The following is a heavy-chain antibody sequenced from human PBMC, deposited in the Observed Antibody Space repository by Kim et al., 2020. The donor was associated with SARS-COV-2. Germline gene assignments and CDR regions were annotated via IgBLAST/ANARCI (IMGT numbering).Heavy chain of an antibody. CDR2: IIPIFGTA. J-gene: IGHJ6*02. CDR3: ARTSDKEWVTAIAYYYYGMDV. Sequence: SVKVSCKASGGTFSSYAISWVRQAPGQGLEWMGGIIPIFGTANYAQKFQGRVTITADESTSTAYMELSSLRSEDTAVYYCARTSDKEWVTAIAYYYYGMDVWGQGTTVTVSS. D-gene: IGHD2-21*02. V-gene: IGHV1-69*13. CDR1: GGTFSSYA.